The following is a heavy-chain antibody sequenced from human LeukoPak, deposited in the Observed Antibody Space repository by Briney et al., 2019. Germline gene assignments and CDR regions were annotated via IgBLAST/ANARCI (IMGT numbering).Heavy chain of an antibody. CDR3: ARHDDLRYYFDY. CDR1: VGSISSSSYY. J-gene: IGHJ4*02. V-gene: IGHV4-39*01. CDR2: IYYSGST. Sequence: SETLSLTCTLSVGSISSSSYYWGWIRQPPGKGLEWIGSIYYSGSTYYNPSLKSRVTISVDTSKNQFSLKLSSVTAADTAVYYCARHDDLRYYFDYWGQGTLVTVSS.